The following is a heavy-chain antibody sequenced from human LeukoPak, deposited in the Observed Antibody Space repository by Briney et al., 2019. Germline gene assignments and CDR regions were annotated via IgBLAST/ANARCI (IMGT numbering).Heavy chain of an antibody. J-gene: IGHJ4*02. CDR3: AALHYYESGGYPDY. CDR1: GHTFTGYY. Sequence: GASVKVSCKASGHTFTGYYLHWVRQAPGQGLEWVGWINTDSGGTRNARKFQDRVTMTRDTSSSTAYMELSELRSDDTAVYYCAALHYYESGGYPDYWGQGTLVTVSS. CDR2: INTDSGGT. D-gene: IGHD3-22*01. V-gene: IGHV1-2*02.